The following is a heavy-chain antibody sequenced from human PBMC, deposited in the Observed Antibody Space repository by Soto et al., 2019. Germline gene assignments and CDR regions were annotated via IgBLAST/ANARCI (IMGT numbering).Heavy chain of an antibody. Sequence: SETLSLTCAVSGGSISRGGYSWSWVRQPPGKGLEWIGELNHSGSTSYNPSLESRVTISGDMSKNQFSLKVSSVTAADTAVYYCARNRAFDIWGQGTMVTVSS. J-gene: IGHJ3*02. V-gene: IGHV4-30-2*01. CDR3: ARNRAFDI. CDR2: LNHSGST. CDR1: GGSISRGGYS.